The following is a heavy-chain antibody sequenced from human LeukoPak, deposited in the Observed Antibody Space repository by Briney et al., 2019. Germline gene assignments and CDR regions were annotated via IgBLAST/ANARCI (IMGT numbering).Heavy chain of an antibody. V-gene: IGHV3-20*01. Sequence: GGSLRLSCAASGFTFDDYGMSWVRQAPGKGLEWVSGINWNGGSTGYADSVKGRFTISRDNAKSSLYLQMNSLRAEDTALYHCARDTTDYGDYIAFDIWGQGTMVTVSS. D-gene: IGHD4-17*01. CDR1: GFTFDDYG. CDR3: ARDTTDYGDYIAFDI. CDR2: INWNGGST. J-gene: IGHJ3*02.